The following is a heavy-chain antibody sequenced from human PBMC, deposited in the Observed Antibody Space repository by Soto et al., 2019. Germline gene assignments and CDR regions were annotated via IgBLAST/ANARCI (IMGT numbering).Heavy chain of an antibody. CDR1: GFSLSTSGMC. CDR2: IDWDDDK. Sequence: ESGPTLVNPTQTLTLTCTFSGFSLSTSGMCVSWIRQPPGKALEWLALIDWDDDKYYSTSLKTRLTISKDTSKNQVVLTMTNMDPVDTATYYCARTLWFGELFVPYFDYWGQGTLVTVSS. V-gene: IGHV2-70*01. J-gene: IGHJ4*02. D-gene: IGHD3-10*01. CDR3: ARTLWFGELFVPYFDY.